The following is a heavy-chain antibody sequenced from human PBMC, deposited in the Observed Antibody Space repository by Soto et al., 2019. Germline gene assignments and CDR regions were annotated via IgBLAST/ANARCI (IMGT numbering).Heavy chain of an antibody. CDR1: GGSVSSGSYY. Sequence: PSETLSLTCTVSGGSVSSGSYYWSWIRQPPGKGLEWIGYIYYSGSTNYNPSLKSRVTISVDTSKNQFSLKLSSVTAADTAVYYCARETISGSYPYWGQGTLVTVSS. CDR3: ARETISGSYPY. CDR2: IYYSGST. D-gene: IGHD1-26*01. J-gene: IGHJ4*02. V-gene: IGHV4-61*01.